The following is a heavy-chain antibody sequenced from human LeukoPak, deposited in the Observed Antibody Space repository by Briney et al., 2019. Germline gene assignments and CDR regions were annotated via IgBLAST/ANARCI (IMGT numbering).Heavy chain of an antibody. Sequence: GGSLRLSCAASGFTFSSYSMKWVRQAPGKGLEWVSSISSSSSYIYYADSVKGRFTISRDNAKNSLYLQMNSLRAEDTAVYYCARDSYGHPYYYYYYMDVWGKGTTVTVSS. CDR1: GFTFSSYS. CDR3: ARDSYGHPYYYYYYMDV. V-gene: IGHV3-21*01. CDR2: ISSSSSYI. J-gene: IGHJ6*03. D-gene: IGHD5-18*01.